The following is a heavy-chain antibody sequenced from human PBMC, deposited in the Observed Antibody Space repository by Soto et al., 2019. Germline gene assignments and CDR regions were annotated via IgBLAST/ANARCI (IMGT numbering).Heavy chain of an antibody. D-gene: IGHD3-22*01. Sequence: QVQIQQWGGGLLKPSETLSLSCTVYGGSFSNYAWSWIRQPPGRGLEWIGEIYHNGKSDYNPSLKSRVTIAVDTSKNQFSLKLSSVIAADTAVYFCARGGYWRFDYWGQGALVIVSS. CDR1: GGSFSNYA. CDR3: ARGGYWRFDY. V-gene: IGHV4-34*01. J-gene: IGHJ4*02. CDR2: IYHNGKS.